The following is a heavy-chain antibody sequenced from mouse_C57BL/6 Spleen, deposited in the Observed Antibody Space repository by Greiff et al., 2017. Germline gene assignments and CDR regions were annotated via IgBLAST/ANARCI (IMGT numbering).Heavy chain of an antibody. J-gene: IGHJ3*01. CDR2: INPYNGGT. V-gene: IGHV1-19*01. CDR1: GYTFTDYY. CDR3: ARRGAYDYPFAY. Sequence: EVKLVESGPVLAKPGASVKMSCKASGYTFTDYYMNWVKQSHGKSLEWIGVINPYNGGTSYNQKFKGKATLTVDKSTRTAYMELNSLTSTGSTVYYCARRGAYDYPFAYWGQGTLVTVSA. D-gene: IGHD2-4*01.